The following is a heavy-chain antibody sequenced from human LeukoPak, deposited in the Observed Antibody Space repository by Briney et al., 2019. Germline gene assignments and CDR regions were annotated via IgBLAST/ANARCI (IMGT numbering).Heavy chain of an antibody. CDR1: GFTFSSYG. CDR3: AKAFGVVIFSADY. CDR2: IRYDGSNK. D-gene: IGHD3-3*01. Sequence: GGSLRLSCAASGFTFSSYGMHWVRQAPRKGMDWVVFIRYDGSNKYYADPVKGRFTISRDNSKNTLYLQMNSLRAEYTAVYYCAKAFGVVIFSADYWGQGTLVTVSS. V-gene: IGHV3-30*02. J-gene: IGHJ4*02.